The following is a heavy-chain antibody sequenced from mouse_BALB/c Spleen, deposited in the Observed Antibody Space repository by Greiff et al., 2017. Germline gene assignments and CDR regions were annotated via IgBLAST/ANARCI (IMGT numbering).Heavy chain of an antibody. J-gene: IGHJ3*01. D-gene: IGHD1-1*01. Sequence: SGGGLVQPGGSRKLSCAASGFTFSSFGMHWVRQAPEKGLEWVAYISSGSSTIYYADTVKGRFTISRDNPKNTLFLQMTSLRSEDTAMYYCARSHYYGSSGTLAYWGQGTLVTVSA. CDR3: ARSHYYGSSGTLAY. CDR2: ISSGSSTI. V-gene: IGHV5-17*02. CDR1: GFTFSSFG.